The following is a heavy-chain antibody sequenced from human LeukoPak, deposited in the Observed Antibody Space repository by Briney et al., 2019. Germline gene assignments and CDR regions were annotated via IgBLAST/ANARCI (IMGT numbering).Heavy chain of an antibody. V-gene: IGHV3-23*01. J-gene: IGHJ4*02. CDR2: ISGSDDNT. CDR1: GFSFSNYA. CDR3: ANDFDH. Sequence: GGSLRLSYAASGFSFSNYAMTWVRQAPGKGLEWVSTISGSDDNTYYADSVKGRFTISRDISKNTLYLQMNSLRADDTAVYYCANDFDHWGQGTLVTVSS.